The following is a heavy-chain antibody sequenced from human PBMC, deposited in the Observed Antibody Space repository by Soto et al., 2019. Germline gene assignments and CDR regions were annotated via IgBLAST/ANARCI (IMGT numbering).Heavy chain of an antibody. Sequence: QVQLQESGPGLVKPSQTLSLTCTVSGGSISSGGYYWSWIRQHPGKGLEWIGYIYYSGSTYYNPSLKGRGTPSVETSKNQFPLEPGSVTAADTAVYYCARVVVGATTGPPDYWGQGTLVTVSS. J-gene: IGHJ4*02. CDR2: IYYSGST. CDR1: GGSISSGGYY. CDR3: ARVVVGATTGPPDY. V-gene: IGHV4-31*03. D-gene: IGHD1-26*01.